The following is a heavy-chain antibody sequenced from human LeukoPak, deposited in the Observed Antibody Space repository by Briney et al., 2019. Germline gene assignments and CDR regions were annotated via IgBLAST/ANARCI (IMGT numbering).Heavy chain of an antibody. V-gene: IGHV3-48*02. Sequence: GGSLRLSCAASGFTFSSYSMNWVRQAPGKGLEWVSYISSSSSTIYYADSVKGRFTISRDNAKNSLYLQMNSLRDEDTAVYYCARFPHYYDSSGYSFWGQGTLVTVSS. CDR3: ARFPHYYDSSGYSF. J-gene: IGHJ4*02. CDR1: GFTFSSYS. CDR2: ISSSSSTI. D-gene: IGHD3-22*01.